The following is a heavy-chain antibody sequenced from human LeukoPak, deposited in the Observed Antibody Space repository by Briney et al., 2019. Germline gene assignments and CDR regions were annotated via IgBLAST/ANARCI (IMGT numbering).Heavy chain of an antibody. Sequence: GGSLRLSCAASGFTVSSNYMSWVRQAPGKGLEWVSSIATSSDYIYYAGSLKGRFTISRDNAKNSLYLRMNSLRPDDTAVYYCARGRSITILRGVAISDGFDIWGQGTKVTVS. J-gene: IGHJ3*02. D-gene: IGHD3-10*01. CDR2: IATSSDYI. CDR3: ARGRSITILRGVAISDGFDI. CDR1: GFTVSSNY. V-gene: IGHV3-21*06.